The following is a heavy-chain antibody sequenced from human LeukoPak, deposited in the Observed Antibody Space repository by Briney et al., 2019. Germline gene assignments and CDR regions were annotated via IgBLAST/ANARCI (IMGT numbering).Heavy chain of an antibody. CDR2: ISSSSSYI. CDR3: ARIAVAGTYAFDI. CDR1: GFTFSSYS. V-gene: IGHV3-21*01. J-gene: IGHJ3*02. D-gene: IGHD6-19*01. Sequence: GGSLRLSCAASGFTFSSYSMNCVRQAPGKGLEWVSSISSSSSYIYYADSVKGRLTISRDNAKNSLYLQMNSLRAEDTAVYYCARIAVAGTYAFDIWGQGTMVTVSS.